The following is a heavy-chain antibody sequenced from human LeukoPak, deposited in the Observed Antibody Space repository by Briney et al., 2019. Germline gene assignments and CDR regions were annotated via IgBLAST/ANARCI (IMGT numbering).Heavy chain of an antibody. CDR1: GFTFSSYA. Sequence: GGSLRLSCAASGFTFSSYAMHWVRQAPGKGLEWVAVISYDGSNKYYADSVKGRFTISRDNSKNTLYLQMNSLRAEDTAVYYCAKVFFGAVAGTDGLGFDYWGQGTLVTVSS. V-gene: IGHV3-30*04. D-gene: IGHD6-19*01. CDR3: AKVFFGAVAGTDGLGFDY. CDR2: ISYDGSNK. J-gene: IGHJ4*02.